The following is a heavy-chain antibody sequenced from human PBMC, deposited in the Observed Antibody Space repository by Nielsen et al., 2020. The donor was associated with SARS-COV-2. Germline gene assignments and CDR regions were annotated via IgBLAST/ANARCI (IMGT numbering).Heavy chain of an antibody. Sequence: GGSLRLSCAASGFTFDIFAMTWVRQAPGKGLEWVSAISDTGGYTYYADSVKGRFTVSRDNSKNTLFLEMNSLRVEDTAIYYCAKDRCGGGSYPDFWGQGTLVTVSS. CDR3: AKDRCGGGSYPDF. CDR2: ISDTGGYT. V-gene: IGHV3-23*01. D-gene: IGHD3-16*02. CDR1: GFTFDIFA. J-gene: IGHJ4*02.